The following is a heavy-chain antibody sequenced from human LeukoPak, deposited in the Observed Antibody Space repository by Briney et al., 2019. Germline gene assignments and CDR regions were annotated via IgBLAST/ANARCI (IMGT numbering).Heavy chain of an antibody. CDR1: GFTFSKYG. J-gene: IGHJ3*01. Sequence: GGSLRLSCAASGFTFSKYGMNWVRQAPGKGLEWVAVISFDGNDNYYADSVKGRFTISRDNSKSDLFLQMNSLRTEDTALYYCAKARLPTNNRYSDSFDSWGQGTLVTVS. CDR3: AKARLPTNNRYSDSFDS. D-gene: IGHD1-7*01. V-gene: IGHV3-30*18. CDR2: ISFDGNDN.